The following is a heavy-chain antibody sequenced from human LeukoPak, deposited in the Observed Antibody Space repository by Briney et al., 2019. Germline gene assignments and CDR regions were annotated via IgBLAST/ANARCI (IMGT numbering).Heavy chain of an antibody. CDR2: VYYGGDA. CDR1: GCSIDSSGSY. D-gene: IGHD6-19*01. J-gene: IGHJ6*02. Sequence: SESLSLTCTVSGCSIDSSGSYWVWHRQRPEKGLEWIVCVYYGGDAYYNPSLKSRVTISADLSKNQFSLSLISVTAADTALYYCARLFSRGWPYYYGLGAWGQGTTVTVSS. V-gene: IGHV4-39*01. CDR3: ARLFSRGWPYYYGLGA.